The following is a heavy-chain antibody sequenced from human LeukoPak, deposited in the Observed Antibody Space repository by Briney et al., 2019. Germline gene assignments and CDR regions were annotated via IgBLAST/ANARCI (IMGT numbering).Heavy chain of an antibody. J-gene: IGHJ4*02. V-gene: IGHV3-30*18. CDR2: ISYDGSNK. CDR3: AKGPENDYYDSSGYYYL. Sequence: GGSLRLSCAASGFTFSSYDMHWVRQAPGKGLEWVAVISYDGSNKYYADSVKGRFTISRDNSKNTLYLQMNSLRAEDTAVYYCAKGPENDYYDSSGYYYLWGQGTLVTVSS. CDR1: GFTFSSYD. D-gene: IGHD3-22*01.